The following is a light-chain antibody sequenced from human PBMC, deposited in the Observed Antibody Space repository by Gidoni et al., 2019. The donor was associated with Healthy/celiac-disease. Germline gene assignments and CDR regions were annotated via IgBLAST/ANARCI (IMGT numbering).Light chain of an antibody. CDR1: QSVSSY. CDR2: DAS. Sequence: EIVLTQSPATLSLSPGERATLSCRASQSVSSYLSWYQQKPGQAPRLLIYDASNRATGIPARVSGSGSGTDFTLTISRLEPEDFAVYYCQQRSSFGQGTRLEIK. V-gene: IGKV3-11*01. J-gene: IGKJ5*01. CDR3: QQRSS.